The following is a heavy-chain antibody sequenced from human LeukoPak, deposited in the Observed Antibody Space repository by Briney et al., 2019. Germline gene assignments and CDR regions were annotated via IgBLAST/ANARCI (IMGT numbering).Heavy chain of an antibody. Sequence: SETLSLTCTVSGGSISSSPYYWGWIRQPPGKGLEWIGSIYYSGTTHYNPSLESRVTISVDTSKNQFSLKLSSVTAADTAVYYCARGLTPNWNYGGINPKRWFDPWGQGTLVTVSS. V-gene: IGHV4-39*07. CDR1: GGSISSSPYY. CDR3: ARGLTPNWNYGGINPKRWFDP. D-gene: IGHD1-7*01. CDR2: IYYSGTT. J-gene: IGHJ5*02.